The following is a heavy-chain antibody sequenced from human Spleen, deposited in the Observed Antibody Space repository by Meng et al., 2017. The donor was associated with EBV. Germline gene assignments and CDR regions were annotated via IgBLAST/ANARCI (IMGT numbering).Heavy chain of an antibody. J-gene: IGHJ4*02. CDR3: LRLGLTCGPPEGPTY. CDR2: INPNNGDT. D-gene: IGHD3-9*01. CDR1: GYIFTSYY. V-gene: IGHV1-2*06. Sequence: VRGGQSGAEVRKAGASVNLSFKTSGYIFTSYYRYWLRQAPGQGLIYMGRINPNNGDTNYAPHFQGRVTITRDTSINTAYMELTRLTSDDTALYYCLRLGLTCGPPEGPTYWGPGTLVTVSS.